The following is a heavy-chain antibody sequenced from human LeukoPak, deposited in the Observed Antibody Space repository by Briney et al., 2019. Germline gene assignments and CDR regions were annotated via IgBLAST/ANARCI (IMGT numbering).Heavy chain of an antibody. CDR1: GGSIGSTTYY. CDR3: ARHGRYYDILTGYYYWFDP. Sequence: SETLSLTCTVSGGSIGSTTYYWGWIRQPPGKELECIGSIYYSGSTYYNPSLKSRVTISLDTSKNQFSLKLSSVTAADTAVYYCARHGRYYDILTGYYYWFDPWGQGTLVTVSS. J-gene: IGHJ5*02. CDR2: IYYSGST. D-gene: IGHD3-9*01. V-gene: IGHV4-39*01.